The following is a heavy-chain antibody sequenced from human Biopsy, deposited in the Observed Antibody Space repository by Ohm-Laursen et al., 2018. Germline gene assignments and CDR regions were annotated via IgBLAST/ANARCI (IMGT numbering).Heavy chain of an antibody. V-gene: IGHV3-23*01. J-gene: IGHJ4*02. CDR1: GFTFSRYG. D-gene: IGHD5-18*01. CDR3: AKTLGDSYGSRYFDY. Sequence: GSLRLSCTAFGFTFSRYGMSWVRQAPGKGLEWVSVTFESGDTTHYGDSVKGRFSVSRDNSKSTLYLQMNSLRAEDTAVYYCAKTLGDSYGSRYFDYWGQGTLVTVSS. CDR2: TFESGDTT.